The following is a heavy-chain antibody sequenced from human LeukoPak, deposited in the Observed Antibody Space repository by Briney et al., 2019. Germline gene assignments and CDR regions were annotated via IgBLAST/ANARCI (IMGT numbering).Heavy chain of an antibody. D-gene: IGHD3-22*01. CDR2: IYYSGST. J-gene: IGHJ3*02. CDR3: ARKDYYDSSGYYTDAFDI. Sequence: PSETLSLTCTVSGGSISSYYWSWIRQPPGKGLEWIGYIYYSGSTNYNPPLKSRVTISVDTSKNQFSLKLSYVTAADTAVYYCARKDYYDSSGYYTDAFDIWGQGTMVTVSS. V-gene: IGHV4-59*01. CDR1: GGSISSYY.